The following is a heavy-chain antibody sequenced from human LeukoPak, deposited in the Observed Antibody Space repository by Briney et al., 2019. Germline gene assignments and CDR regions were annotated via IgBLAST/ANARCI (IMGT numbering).Heavy chain of an antibody. CDR1: GFDFWNYA. Sequence: SGGSLRLSCAASGFDFWNYAMSWVRQAPGKGLQWVSSISGSADITHYADSVKDRFTISRDNSRNTVFLQMNSLRAEDTAVYYCAKDLTWIPPALVTFDLGGQGTLVTVSS. D-gene: IGHD4-23*01. CDR3: AKDLTWIPPALVTFDL. V-gene: IGHV3-23*01. J-gene: IGHJ4*02. CDR2: ISGSADIT.